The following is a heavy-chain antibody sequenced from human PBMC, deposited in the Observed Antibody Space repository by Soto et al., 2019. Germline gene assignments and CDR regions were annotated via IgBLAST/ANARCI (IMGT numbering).Heavy chain of an antibody. V-gene: IGHV1-18*04. CDR2: ISAYNGNT. Sequence: EASVKVSCKASGYTFTSYGISWVRQAPGQGLEWMGWISAYNGNTNYAQKLQGRVTMTTETSTSTAYMELRSLRSDDTAVYYCAREARIAVVDRFDPWGQGTLVTVSS. J-gene: IGHJ5*02. CDR1: GYTFTSYG. D-gene: IGHD6-19*01. CDR3: AREARIAVVDRFDP.